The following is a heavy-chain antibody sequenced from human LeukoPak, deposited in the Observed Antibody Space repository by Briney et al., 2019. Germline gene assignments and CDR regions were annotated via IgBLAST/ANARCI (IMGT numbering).Heavy chain of an antibody. CDR2: IYSGGST. CDR1: GFTASSNY. Sequence: PGGSLRLSCAASGFTASSNYMSWVRQAPGKGLEWVSAIYSGGSTYYADSVKGRFTISRNNSKNTLYLQMNSLRAEDTAVYYCARVLEWELVNWGQGTLVTVSS. J-gene: IGHJ4*02. D-gene: IGHD1-26*01. V-gene: IGHV3-66*01. CDR3: ARVLEWELVN.